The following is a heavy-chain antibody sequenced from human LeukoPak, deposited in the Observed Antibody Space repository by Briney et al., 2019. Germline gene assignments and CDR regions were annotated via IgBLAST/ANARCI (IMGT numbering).Heavy chain of an antibody. CDR2: ISSNGGST. CDR1: GFSFSSYA. CDR3: ARGNIVVVPAARRGMDV. Sequence: PGESLTLSCAVSGFSFSSYAMHWVRQAPGKGLEYVSAISSNGGSTYYANSVKGRSTISRDNSKNTLYLQMGSLRAEDMAVYYCARGNIVVVPAARRGMDVWGQGTTVTVSS. D-gene: IGHD2-2*01. J-gene: IGHJ6*02. V-gene: IGHV3-64*01.